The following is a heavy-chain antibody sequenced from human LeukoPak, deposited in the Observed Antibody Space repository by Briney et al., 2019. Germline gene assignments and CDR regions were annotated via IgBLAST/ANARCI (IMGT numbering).Heavy chain of an antibody. J-gene: IGHJ6*02. CDR2: IYYSGST. CDR3: ARDRASDGYNLLCYYYYGMDV. Sequence: PSETLSLTCTVSGGSISSGGYYWSWIRQHPGKGLEWIGYIYYSGSTYYNPSLKSRVTISVDTSKNQFSLKLSSVTAADTAVYYCARDRASDGYNLLCYYYYGMDVWGQGTTVTVSS. D-gene: IGHD5-24*01. CDR1: GGSISSGGYY. V-gene: IGHV4-31*03.